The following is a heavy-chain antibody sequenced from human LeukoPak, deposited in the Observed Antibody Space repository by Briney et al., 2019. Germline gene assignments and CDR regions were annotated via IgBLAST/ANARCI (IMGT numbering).Heavy chain of an antibody. CDR2: ISHNGGT. Sequence: ASETLSLTCTVSGGSISSYYWSWIRQPPGKGLEWIGYISHNGGTYYNPSLKSRGTISVDRSKNQFSLKLTSVTAADTAVYYCAGEGYYDISTGYSQAFDIWGQGTLVTVSS. J-gene: IGHJ3*02. CDR1: GGSISSYY. D-gene: IGHD3-9*01. V-gene: IGHV4-59*12. CDR3: AGEGYYDISTGYSQAFDI.